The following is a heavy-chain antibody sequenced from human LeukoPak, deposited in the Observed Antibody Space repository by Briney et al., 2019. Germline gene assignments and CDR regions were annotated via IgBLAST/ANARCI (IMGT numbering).Heavy chain of an antibody. D-gene: IGHD3-16*02. CDR3: AKVLSSRGDYYYGMDV. CDR2: ISGSGGST. V-gene: IGHV3-23*01. Sequence: GGSLRLSCAASGFTFSSYAMSWVRQAPGKGLEWVSAISGSGGSTYYADSVKGRFTISRDNSKNTLYLQMNSLRAEDTAVYYCAKVLSSRGDYYYGMDVWGQGTTVTVSS. CDR1: GFTFSSYA. J-gene: IGHJ6*02.